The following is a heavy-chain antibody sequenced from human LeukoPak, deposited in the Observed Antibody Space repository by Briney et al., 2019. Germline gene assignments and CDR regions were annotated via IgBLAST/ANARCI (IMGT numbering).Heavy chain of an antibody. CDR3: ATGDYIVATI. J-gene: IGHJ4*02. V-gene: IGHV4-31*03. CDR1: LGSISSGGYY. D-gene: IGHD5-12*01. Sequence: SETLSLTCTVSLGSISSGGYYWSWIRQHPGKGLEWIGYIYYSGSTYYNPSLKSRVTISVDASKNQFSLKLSSVTAADTAVYYCATGDYIVATIWGQGTLVTVSS. CDR2: IYYSGST.